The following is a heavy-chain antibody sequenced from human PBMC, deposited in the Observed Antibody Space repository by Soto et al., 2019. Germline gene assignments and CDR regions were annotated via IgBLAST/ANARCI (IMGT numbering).Heavy chain of an antibody. D-gene: IGHD3-9*01. CDR1: GGSISSGGYY. CDR2: IYYSGST. V-gene: IGHV4-61*08. CDR3: ARGGAYYDILTGPSG. Sequence: SETLSLTCTVSGGSISSGGYYGSWIRQPPGKGLEWIGYIYYSGSTNYNPSLKSRVTISVDTSKNQFSLKLSSVTAADTAVYYCARGGAYYDILTGPSGWGQGTLVTVSS. J-gene: IGHJ4*02.